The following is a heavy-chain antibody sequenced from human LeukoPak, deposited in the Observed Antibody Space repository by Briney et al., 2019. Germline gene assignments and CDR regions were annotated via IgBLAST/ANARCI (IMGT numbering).Heavy chain of an antibody. CDR3: ARGSSGWYAQFDY. V-gene: IGHV4-30-2*01. D-gene: IGHD6-19*01. Sequence: SETLSLTCAVSGGSISSGGYSWSWIRQPPRQGLEWIGYIYHSGSTYYNPSLKSRVTISVDRSKNQFSLKLSSVTAADTVVYYCARGSSGWYAQFDYWGQGTLVTVSS. CDR1: GGSISSGGYS. CDR2: IYHSGST. J-gene: IGHJ4*02.